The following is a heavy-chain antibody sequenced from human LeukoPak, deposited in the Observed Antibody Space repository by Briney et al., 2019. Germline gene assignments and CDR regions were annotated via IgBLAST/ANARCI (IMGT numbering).Heavy chain of an antibody. V-gene: IGHV3-23*01. Sequence: GGSLRLSCAASGFTFSRYAMSWVRQAPGKGLEWVSTISVSGGGTYYADSVKGRFTITRDNSKHTLYLQMNSLRAEDTAVYYCAKGQSNSGFDYWGQRTLVTVSS. J-gene: IGHJ4*02. D-gene: IGHD1-26*01. CDR1: GFTFSRYA. CDR2: ISVSGGGT. CDR3: AKGQSNSGFDY.